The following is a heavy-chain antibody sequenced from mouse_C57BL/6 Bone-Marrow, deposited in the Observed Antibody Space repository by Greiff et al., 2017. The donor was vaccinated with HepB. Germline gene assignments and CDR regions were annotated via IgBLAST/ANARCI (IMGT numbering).Heavy chain of an antibody. D-gene: IGHD1-1*01. CDR2: INPNNGGT. J-gene: IGHJ4*01. CDR1: GYTFTDYN. Sequence: EVQVVESGPELVKPGASVKMSCKASGYTFTDYNMHWVKQSHGKSLEWIGYINPNNGGTSYNQKFKGKATLTVNKSSSTAYMELRSLTSEDSAVYYCASYGSSYPYAMDYWGQGTSVTVSS. V-gene: IGHV1-22*01. CDR3: ASYGSSYPYAMDY.